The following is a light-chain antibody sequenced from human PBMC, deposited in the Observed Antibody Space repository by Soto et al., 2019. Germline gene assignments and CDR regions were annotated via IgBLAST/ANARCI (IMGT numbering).Light chain of an antibody. CDR2: GAS. CDR1: QSVSSK. Sequence: ETVMTQSPATLSVSPGERATLSCRASQSVSSKLAWYQQKPGQAPRLLIYGASTRATGIPARFSGSGSGTEFTLTISSLQPDDFASYYCQQYNSYRSFGQGTKVDI. J-gene: IGKJ1*01. V-gene: IGKV3D-15*01. CDR3: QQYNSYRS.